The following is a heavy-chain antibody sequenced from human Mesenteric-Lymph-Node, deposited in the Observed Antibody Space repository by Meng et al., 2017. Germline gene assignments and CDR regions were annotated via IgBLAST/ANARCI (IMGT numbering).Heavy chain of an antibody. CDR1: GGSVSSGSYY. Sequence: VQLQESGPGLVRPSETLSLTCTVSGGSVSSGSYYWSWIRQPPGKGLEWIGYIYYSGSTNYNPSLKSRVTISVDTSKNQFSLKLSSVTAADTAVYYCARVTKGLRFLEWLPAYYFDYWGQGTLVTVSS. V-gene: IGHV4-61*01. J-gene: IGHJ4*02. D-gene: IGHD3-3*01. CDR2: IYYSGST. CDR3: ARVTKGLRFLEWLPAYYFDY.